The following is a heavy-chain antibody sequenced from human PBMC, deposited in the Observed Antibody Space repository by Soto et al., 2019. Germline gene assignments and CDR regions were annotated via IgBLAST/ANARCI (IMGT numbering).Heavy chain of an antibody. D-gene: IGHD3-22*01. CDR2: ISGSDGST. CDR1: GFTFSSYA. V-gene: IGHV3-23*01. J-gene: IGHJ4*02. CDR3: AKAGWEYDSSGYYEY. Sequence: GGSLRLSCAASGFTFSSYAMSWVRQAPGKGLEWVSAISGSDGSTYYADSVKGRFTISRDNSKNTLYLQMKSLRAEDTAVYYCAKAGWEYDSSGYYEYWGQGTLVTVSS.